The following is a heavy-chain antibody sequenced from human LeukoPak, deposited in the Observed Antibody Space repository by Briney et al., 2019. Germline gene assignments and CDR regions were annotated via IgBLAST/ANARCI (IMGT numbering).Heavy chain of an antibody. Sequence: IPSETLSLTCTVSGGSISSSSYYWGWIRQPPGKGLEWIGSIYYSGSTYYNPSLKSRVTISVDTSKNQFSLKLSSVTAADTAVYYCARRKARGGSKSWFDPWGQGTLVTVSS. D-gene: IGHD3-16*01. CDR2: IYYSGST. J-gene: IGHJ5*02. CDR3: ARRKARGGSKSWFDP. V-gene: IGHV4-39*07. CDR1: GGSISSSSYY.